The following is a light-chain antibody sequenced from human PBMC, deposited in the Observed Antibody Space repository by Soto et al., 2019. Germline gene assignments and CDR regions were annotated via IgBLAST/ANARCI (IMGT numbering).Light chain of an antibody. CDR3: SSYTTISTLVI. J-gene: IGLJ2*01. CDR2: DVR. Sequence: QSALTQPASVSGSPGQSITISCTGTSSDIGAYNYVSWYQQHPGKAPKLMIYDVRHRPSGGSYRFSGSKSGNTASLTISGLQAEDEADYYCSSYTTISTLVIFGGGTKVTVL. CDR1: SSDIGAYNY. V-gene: IGLV2-14*03.